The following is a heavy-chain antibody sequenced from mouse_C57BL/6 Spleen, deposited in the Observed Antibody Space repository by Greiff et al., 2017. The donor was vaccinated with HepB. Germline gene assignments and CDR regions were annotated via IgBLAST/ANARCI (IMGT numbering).Heavy chain of an antibody. J-gene: IGHJ4*01. CDR3: VRQGYGSSYAMDY. CDR2: IRSKSNNYAT. V-gene: IGHV10-1*01. D-gene: IGHD1-1*01. Sequence: EVQLVESGGGLVQPKGSLKLSCAASGFSFNTYAMNWVRQAPGKGLEWVARIRSKSNNYATYYADSVKDRFTISRDDSESMLYLQMNNLKTEDTAMYYCVRQGYGSSYAMDYWGQGTSVTVSS. CDR1: GFSFNTYA.